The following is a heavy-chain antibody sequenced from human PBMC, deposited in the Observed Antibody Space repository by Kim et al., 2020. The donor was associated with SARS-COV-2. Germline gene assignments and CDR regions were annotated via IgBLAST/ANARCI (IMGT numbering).Heavy chain of an antibody. Sequence: SRVTISVDTSKNQFSLKLSSVTAADTAVYYCARGPARITMVRGVKYPWDYWGQGTLVTVSS. V-gene: IGHV4-34*01. CDR3: ARGPARITMVRGVKYPWDY. D-gene: IGHD3-10*01. J-gene: IGHJ4*02.